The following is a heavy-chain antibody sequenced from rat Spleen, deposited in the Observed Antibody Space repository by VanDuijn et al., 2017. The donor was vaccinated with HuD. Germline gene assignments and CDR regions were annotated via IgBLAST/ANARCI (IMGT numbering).Heavy chain of an antibody. J-gene: IGHJ2*01. CDR1: GFTFSKAA. CDR2: ISPSGGST. V-gene: IGHV5-19*01. D-gene: IGHD1-6*01. Sequence: EVQLVESGGGLVQPGRSLKLSCAVSGFTFSKAAMFWVRQAPGKGLEWVASISPSGGSTYYRESVKGRFTISIGNAKSALYLQMDSLRPEDTATYYCAREADKPFHYFDHWGQGVMVTVSS. CDR3: AREADKPFHYFDH.